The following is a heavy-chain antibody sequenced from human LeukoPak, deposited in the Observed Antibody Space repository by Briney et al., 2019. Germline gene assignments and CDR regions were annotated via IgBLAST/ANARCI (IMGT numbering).Heavy chain of an antibody. CDR1: GGSISSSSYY. V-gene: IGHV4-39*07. CDR3: ARKSSHPRASWFDP. Sequence: SETLSLTCTVSGGSISSSSYYWGWIRQPPGKGLEWIGSIYYSGSTYYNPSLKSRVTISVDTSKNQFSLKLSSVTAADTAVYYCARKSSHPRASWFDPWGQGTLVTVSS. CDR2: IYYSGST. J-gene: IGHJ5*02.